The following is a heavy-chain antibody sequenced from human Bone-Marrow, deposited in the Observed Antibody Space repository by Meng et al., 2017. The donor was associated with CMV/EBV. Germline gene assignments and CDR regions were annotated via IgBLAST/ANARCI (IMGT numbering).Heavy chain of an antibody. Sequence: GESLKISCAASGTTVSSNYMSWVRQAPGKGLEWVSVIFSDGTTYYADSVKGRFTISRDKSKNTPYLQMNSLRGEDTAVYFCARDQLVGATSNPYYYYYGMDVWGQGTTVTVSS. V-gene: IGHV3-66*01. CDR3: ARDQLVGATSNPYYYYYGMDV. CDR1: GTTVSSNY. D-gene: IGHD1-26*01. J-gene: IGHJ6*02. CDR2: IFSDGTT.